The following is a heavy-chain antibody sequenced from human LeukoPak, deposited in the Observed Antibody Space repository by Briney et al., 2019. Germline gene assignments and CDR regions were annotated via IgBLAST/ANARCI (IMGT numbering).Heavy chain of an antibody. J-gene: IGHJ4*02. Sequence: GGSLRLSCAASGFTFSSYSMNWVRQAPGKGLEWVTSISTSSSYIHYADSVKGRFTISRDNAKNSLYLQMNSLRAEDTAVYYCARDVDYANPRHDYWGQGTLVTVSS. D-gene: IGHD4/OR15-4a*01. CDR3: ARDVDYANPRHDY. CDR1: GFTFSSYS. V-gene: IGHV3-21*01. CDR2: ISTSSSYI.